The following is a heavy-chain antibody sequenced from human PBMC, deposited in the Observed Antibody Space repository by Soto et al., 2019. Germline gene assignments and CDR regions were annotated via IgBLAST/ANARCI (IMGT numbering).Heavy chain of an antibody. CDR3: AKDSWYFDL. V-gene: IGHV3-74*01. Sequence: GGSLRLSCEASGFVFTNFWMHWVRHVPGKGLVWIARIDTSGHSTNYAESVKGRFTISRDNAKNTVSLQMNSLRVEDTGVYYCAKDSWYFDLWSQGSQVTVSS. CDR1: GFVFTNFW. J-gene: IGHJ4*02. D-gene: IGHD6-13*01. CDR2: IDTSGHST.